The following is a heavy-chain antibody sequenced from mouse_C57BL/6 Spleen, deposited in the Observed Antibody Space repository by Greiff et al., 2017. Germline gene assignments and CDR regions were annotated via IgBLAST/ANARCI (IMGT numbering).Heavy chain of an antibody. CDR2: ISDGGSYT. J-gene: IGHJ2*01. V-gene: IGHV5-4*01. CDR3: ARDDGHFDY. Sequence: EVQRVESGGGLVKPGGSLKLSCAASGFTFSSYAMSWVRQTPEKRLEWVATISDGGSYTYYPDNVKGRFTISRDNAKNNLYLQMSHLKSEDTAMYYCARDDGHFDYWGQGTTLTVSS. D-gene: IGHD1-1*01. CDR1: GFTFSSYA.